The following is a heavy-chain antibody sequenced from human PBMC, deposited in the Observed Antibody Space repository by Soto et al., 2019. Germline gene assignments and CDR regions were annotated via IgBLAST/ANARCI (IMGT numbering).Heavy chain of an antibody. CDR1: GGSFSGYY. Sequence: PSATLSLTCAVYGGSFSGYYWSWIRQPPGKGLEWIGDIYYSGSTNYNPSLKSRVTISVDTSKNQFSLKLISVTAADTAVYYCARELWLGYYYYGMDVWGQGTTVTVSS. D-gene: IGHD5-18*01. CDR3: ARELWLGYYYYGMDV. V-gene: IGHV4-59*01. J-gene: IGHJ6*02. CDR2: IYYSGST.